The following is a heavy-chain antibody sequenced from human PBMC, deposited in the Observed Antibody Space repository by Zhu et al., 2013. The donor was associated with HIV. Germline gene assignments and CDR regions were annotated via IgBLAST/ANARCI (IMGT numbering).Heavy chain of an antibody. CDR1: EFSFSTSW. CDR3: VRERGNGAVAGQGLGL. J-gene: IGHJ4*02. Sequence: EVQLVESGGGLVQPGGSLRLSCAASEFSFSTSWMSWVRQAPGKGLEWVANIMKDGSEKYYLDSLKGRFTISRDNAENSLYLQMNSLRAEDTAVYYCVRERGNGAVAGQGLGLWGQGTLVTGLL. CDR2: IMKDGSEK. V-gene: IGHV3-7*01. D-gene: IGHD6-19*01.